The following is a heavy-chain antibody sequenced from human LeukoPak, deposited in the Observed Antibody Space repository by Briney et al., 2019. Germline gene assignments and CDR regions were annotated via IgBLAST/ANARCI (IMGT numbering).Heavy chain of an antibody. CDR1: GFTVSSNY. V-gene: IGHV3-53*01. J-gene: IGHJ4*02. D-gene: IGHD3-22*01. Sequence: GGSLRLSCAASGFTVSSNYMGWVRQAPGKGLEWVSVIYSGGSTYYADSVKGRFTISRDNSKNTLYLQMNSLRAEDTAVYYCATLMYYYDSSGYYEGVYFDYWGQGTLVTVSS. CDR3: ATLMYYYDSSGYYEGVYFDY. CDR2: IYSGGST.